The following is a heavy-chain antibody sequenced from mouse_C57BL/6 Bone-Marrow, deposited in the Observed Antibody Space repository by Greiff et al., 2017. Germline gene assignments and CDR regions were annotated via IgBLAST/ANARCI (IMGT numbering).Heavy chain of an antibody. V-gene: IGHV3-6*01. J-gene: IGHJ4*01. Sequence: EVQLQQSGPGLVKPSQSLSLTCSVTGYSITSGYYWNWIRQFPGNKLEWMGYISYDGSNNYNPSLKNRISITRDTSKNQFFLKLNSVTTEDTATYYCAKWIYYDYERYYYAMDYWGQGTSVTVSS. CDR2: ISYDGSN. CDR1: GYSITSGYY. CDR3: AKWIYYDYERYYYAMDY. D-gene: IGHD2-4*01.